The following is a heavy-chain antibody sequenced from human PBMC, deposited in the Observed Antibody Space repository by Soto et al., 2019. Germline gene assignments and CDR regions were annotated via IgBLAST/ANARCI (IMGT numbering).Heavy chain of an antibody. CDR3: TTDSAILVVPAVGY. CDR2: IKSKTDGGAT. J-gene: IGHJ4*02. CDR1: GFTFNNAW. V-gene: IGHV3-15*01. Sequence: GGSLRFSCAASGFTFNNAWMSWVRQAPGKGLEWVGRIKSKTDGGATDYGAPVKDRFTISRDVSKNTLFLQMSSLETDDTAVYYCTTDSAILVVPAVGYWGPGTLVTVSS. D-gene: IGHD2-2*01.